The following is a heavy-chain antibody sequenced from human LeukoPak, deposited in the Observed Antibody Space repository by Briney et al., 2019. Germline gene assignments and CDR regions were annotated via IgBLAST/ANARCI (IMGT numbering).Heavy chain of an antibody. D-gene: IGHD2-2*01. CDR2: INPNGGDT. V-gene: IGHV1-2*06. CDR1: GYNFPAYF. Sequence: GASVKVSCKAAGYNFPAYFMHWVRQAPGQGLEWMGRINPNGGDTNYAQKFQGRVTMASDTSISTAYMELNSLMSDDTAVYYCVRVGFTTSWSNFDYWGQGTLVTVS. J-gene: IGHJ4*02. CDR3: VRVGFTTSWSNFDY.